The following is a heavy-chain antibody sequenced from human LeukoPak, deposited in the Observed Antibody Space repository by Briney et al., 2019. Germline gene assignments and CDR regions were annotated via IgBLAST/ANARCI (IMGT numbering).Heavy chain of an antibody. J-gene: IGHJ3*02. CDR2: INSDGSST. Sequence: GGSLRLSCAASGFTFSNYWMHWVRQAPGKGLVWVSRINSDGSSTSYADSVKGRFTISRDNAKNTLYLQMNSLRAEDTAVYYCATLAASAAFDIWGQGTMVTVSS. V-gene: IGHV3-74*01. D-gene: IGHD6-6*01. CDR1: GFTFSNYW. CDR3: ATLAASAAFDI.